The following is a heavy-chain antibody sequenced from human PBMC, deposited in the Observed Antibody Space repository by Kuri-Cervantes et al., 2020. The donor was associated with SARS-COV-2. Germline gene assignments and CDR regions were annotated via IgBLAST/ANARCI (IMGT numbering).Heavy chain of an antibody. J-gene: IGHJ4*02. CDR1: GGSISSGGYY. CDR3: ASIAARPYFDY. CDR2: IYHSGST. Sequence: SETLSLTCTVSGGSISSGGYYWSWIRQPPGKGLEWIGYIYHSGSTYYNPSLKSRVTISVDRSKNQFSLKLSSVTAADTAVYYCASIAARPYFDYWGQGTLVTVSS. D-gene: IGHD6-6*01. V-gene: IGHV4-30-2*01.